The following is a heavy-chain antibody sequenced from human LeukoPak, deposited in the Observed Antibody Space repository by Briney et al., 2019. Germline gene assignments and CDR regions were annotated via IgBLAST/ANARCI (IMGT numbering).Heavy chain of an antibody. D-gene: IGHD3-22*01. CDR2: MNPNSGNT. Sequence: GASVKVSCKASGYTFTSYDINWVRQATGQGLEWMGWMNPNSGNTGYAQKFQGRVTMTRNTSISTAYMELSSLRSEDTAVYYCARNPEFYYDSSGYLPGDYWGQGTLVTVSS. CDR3: ARNPEFYYDSSGYLPGDY. J-gene: IGHJ4*02. CDR1: GYTFTSYD. V-gene: IGHV1-8*01.